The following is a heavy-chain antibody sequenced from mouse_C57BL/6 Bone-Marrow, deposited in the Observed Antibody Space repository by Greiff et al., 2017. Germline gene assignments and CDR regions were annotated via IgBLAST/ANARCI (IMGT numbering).Heavy chain of an antibody. V-gene: IGHV1-69*01. D-gene: IGHD2-5*01. Sequence: QVQLQQPGAELVMPGASVKLSCKASGYTFTSYWMHWVKQRPGQGLEWIGEIDPSDSYTNYNQKFKGKSTLTVAKSSSTAYMQLSSLTSEDSAVYYCASSNYGYFDVWGTGTTVTVSS. CDR2: IDPSDSYT. CDR1: GYTFTSYW. J-gene: IGHJ1*03. CDR3: ASSNYGYFDV.